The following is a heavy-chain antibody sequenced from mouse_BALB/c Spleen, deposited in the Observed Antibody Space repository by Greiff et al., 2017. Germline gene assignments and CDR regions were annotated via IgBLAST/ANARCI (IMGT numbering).Heavy chain of an antibody. CDR3: ARDGFAY. V-gene: IGHV3-2*02. D-gene: IGHD2-3*01. CDR2: ISYSGST. CDR1: GYSITSDYA. Sequence: EVQLQESGPGLVKPSQSLSLTCTVTGYSITSDYAWTWIRQFPGNKLEWMGYISYSGSTSYNPSLKSRISITRDTSKNQFFLQLNSVTTEDTATYYCARDGFAYWGQGTLVTVSA. J-gene: IGHJ3*01.